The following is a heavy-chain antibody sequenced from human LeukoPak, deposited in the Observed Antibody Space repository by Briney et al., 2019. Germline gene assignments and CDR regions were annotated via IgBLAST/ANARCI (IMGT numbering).Heavy chain of an antibody. Sequence: ASVKVSCKASGYTFTDYYMHWLRQAPGQGLEWMGWMHPNSGGTNYAQKFQGRLTMTRDKSINTVYMELSSLTSNDTAVYFCAKDFSSSGAFDKWGEGTMVIVSS. CDR3: AKDFSSSGAFDK. D-gene: IGHD6-6*01. J-gene: IGHJ3*02. CDR2: MHPNSGGT. CDR1: GYTFTDYY. V-gene: IGHV1-2*02.